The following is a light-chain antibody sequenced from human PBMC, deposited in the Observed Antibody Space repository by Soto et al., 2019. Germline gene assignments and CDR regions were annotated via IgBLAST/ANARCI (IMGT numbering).Light chain of an antibody. CDR1: QSLLQSNGNNY. CDR3: MQVLQTPPT. V-gene: IGKV2-28*01. Sequence: DIVMTQSPLSLPVTPGEPASISCRSSQSLLQSNGNNYLGWFVQKPGHSPQLLIYRGSSRASGDRHCFSGSGVSTDFALKSSSVHAEDVGIYYCMQVLQTPPTFGGGTKVEIK. J-gene: IGKJ4*01. CDR2: RGS.